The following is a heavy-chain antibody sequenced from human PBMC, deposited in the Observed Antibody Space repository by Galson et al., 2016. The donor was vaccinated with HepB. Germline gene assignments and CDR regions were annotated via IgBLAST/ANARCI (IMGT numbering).Heavy chain of an antibody. D-gene: IGHD2-21*02. Sequence: SVKVSCKASGYTFTNYGISWVRQAPGQGLEWMGWISAYNGDTSYAPKLQGRVTITRDTSTTTVHMVLSSLRSDDTAVYYCARESGDPRFCWGQGTLVTVSS. V-gene: IGHV1-18*01. CDR2: ISAYNGDT. CDR3: ARESGDPRFC. J-gene: IGHJ4*02. CDR1: GYTFTNYG.